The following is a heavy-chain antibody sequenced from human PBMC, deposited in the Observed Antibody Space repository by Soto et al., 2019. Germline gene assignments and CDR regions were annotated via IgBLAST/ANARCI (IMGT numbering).Heavy chain of an antibody. CDR2: ISYDGSNK. CDR3: ARPGGWIYCYGMDV. CDR1: GFTFSSYA. Sequence: QVQLVESGGGVVQPGRSLRLSCAASGFTFSSYAMHWVRQAPGKGLEWVAVISYDGSNKYYADSVKGRFTISRDNSKNTLDLQMSSLRAEDTAVYYCARPGGWIYCYGMDVWGQGTTVTVSS. V-gene: IGHV3-30-3*01. D-gene: IGHD5-12*01. J-gene: IGHJ6*02.